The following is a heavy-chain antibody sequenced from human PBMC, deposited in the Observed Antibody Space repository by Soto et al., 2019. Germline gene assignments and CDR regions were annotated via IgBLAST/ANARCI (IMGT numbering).Heavy chain of an antibody. J-gene: IGHJ4*02. D-gene: IGHD2-21*02. CDR2: VNPSGGHT. CDR3: ARGGHVVVVTAALDY. CDR1: GDTFTEYY. Sequence: QVQLMQSGAEVKKPGASVKVSCKASGDTFTEYYIHWVRQAPGQGLEWMGTVNPSGGHTTYAQHFLGRVTMTRDKATSTLYMELTSLTSEDTAVYYCARGGHVVVVTAALDYWGQGTLVTVSP. V-gene: IGHV1-46*01.